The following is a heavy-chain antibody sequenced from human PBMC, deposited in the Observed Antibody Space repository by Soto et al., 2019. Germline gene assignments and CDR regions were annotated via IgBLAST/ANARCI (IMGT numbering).Heavy chain of an antibody. D-gene: IGHD4-4*01. CDR3: AREVLSNHDYDGFDI. CDR2: INTDGRAT. J-gene: IGHJ3*02. V-gene: IGHV3-74*01. Sequence: EVQLVESGGGLVQPGGSLRLSCGASGFSFRSHWMHWVRQAPGKGLMWVSQINTDGRATSYADSVKGRFTISRDNAKNSLSLTMNSLRVEDTAVYFCAREVLSNHDYDGFDIWSQGTVVTVSP. CDR1: GFSFRSHW.